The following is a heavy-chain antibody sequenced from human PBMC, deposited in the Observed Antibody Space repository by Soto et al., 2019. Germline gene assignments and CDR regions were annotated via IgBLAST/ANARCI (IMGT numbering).Heavy chain of an antibody. Sequence: QVQLQESGPGLVKPSETLSLTCTLSGDPITSGGFYWTWIRQHPAKGLEWIGYIYYSGVTYYNPSLKSRATISVETSKNQFSLNLSSVSAAATAMYYCARDLRGRRSGRFDPWGQGTLVTVSS. D-gene: IGHD3-10*01. CDR2: IYYSGVT. J-gene: IGHJ5*02. CDR1: GDPITSGGFY. V-gene: IGHV4-31*03. CDR3: ARDLRGRRSGRFDP.